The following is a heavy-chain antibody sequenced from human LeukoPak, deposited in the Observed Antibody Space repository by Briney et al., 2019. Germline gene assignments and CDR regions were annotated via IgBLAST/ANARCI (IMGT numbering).Heavy chain of an antibody. J-gene: IGHJ3*02. CDR1: GGSISRGGYY. CDR2: IYYSGST. V-gene: IGHV4-31*03. Sequence: SETLSLTCTLSGGSISRGGYYWSWTRQHPGKGLEWIGYIYYSGSTYYNPSLKSRVTISVDTSKNQFSLKLSSVTAADTAVYYCARDRSYNWKVFAFDIWGQGTMVTVSS. CDR3: ARDRSYNWKVFAFDI. D-gene: IGHD1-1*01.